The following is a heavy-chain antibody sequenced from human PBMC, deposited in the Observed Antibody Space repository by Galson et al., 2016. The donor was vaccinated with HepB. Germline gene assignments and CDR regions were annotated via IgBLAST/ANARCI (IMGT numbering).Heavy chain of an antibody. CDR1: GGSINSDS. D-gene: IGHD1-26*01. J-gene: IGHJ4*02. CDR2: IYNGVTT. CDR3: ARGRLAWVQYYFDY. Sequence: SETLSLTCTFSGGSINSDSWTWIRQPPGKGLEWIGYIYNGVTTNYNPSLKSRVAISMDTPKNQFTLYLSSVTAADTAVYYCARGRLAWVQYYFDYWGQGALVAVSS. V-gene: IGHV4-59*01.